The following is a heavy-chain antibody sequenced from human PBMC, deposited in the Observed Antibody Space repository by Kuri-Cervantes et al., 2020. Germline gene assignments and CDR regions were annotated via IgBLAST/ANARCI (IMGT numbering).Heavy chain of an antibody. V-gene: IGHV4-59*08. CDR2: IYYSGST. J-gene: IGHJ4*02. D-gene: IGHD6-19*01. Sequence: SETLSLTCTVSGGSISSYYWSWIRQPPGKGPEWIGYIYYSGSTNYNPSLKSRVTISVDTSKNQFSLKLSSVTAADTAVYYCARVGAIAVAGPDYWGQGTLVTVSS. CDR3: ARVGAIAVAGPDY. CDR1: GGSISSYY.